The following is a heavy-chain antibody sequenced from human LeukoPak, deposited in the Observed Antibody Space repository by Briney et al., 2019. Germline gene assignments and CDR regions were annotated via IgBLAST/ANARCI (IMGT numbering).Heavy chain of an antibody. Sequence: GGSLRLSCAASGFTFDDYAMHWVRQAPGKGLEWVSGISWNSGSMGYADSVKGRFTISRDNAKNSLYLQMNSLRAEDTALYYCAKDIRDYYYYGMDVWGQGTTVTVSS. V-gene: IGHV3-9*01. CDR1: GFTFDDYA. J-gene: IGHJ6*02. CDR2: ISWNSGSM. D-gene: IGHD3-10*01. CDR3: AKDIRDYYYYGMDV.